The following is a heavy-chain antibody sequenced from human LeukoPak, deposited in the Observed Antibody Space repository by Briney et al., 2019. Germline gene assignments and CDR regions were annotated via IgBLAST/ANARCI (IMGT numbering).Heavy chain of an antibody. J-gene: IGHJ2*01. V-gene: IGHV3-7*03. CDR1: GFTFSTYW. CDR2: IRQDRREK. Sequence: PGGSLRLSCAASGFTFSTYWMNWVRQAPGKGLEWVANIRQDRREKYYVDSVKGRFTLSRDSAKNSPYLQMNSLRAEDTPVYYCARAEWSNWYFDLWGHGTLVTVSS. D-gene: IGHD3-3*01. CDR3: ARAEWSNWYFDL.